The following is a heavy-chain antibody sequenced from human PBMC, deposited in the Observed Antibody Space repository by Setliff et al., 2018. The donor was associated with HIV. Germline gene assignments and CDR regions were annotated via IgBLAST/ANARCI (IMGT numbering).Heavy chain of an antibody. Sequence: PSETLSLTCTASGGSISSSSYYWGWIRQPPGKGLEWIGTIYYSGSTYYNTSLKSRVTISVDTSKNQFSLKLSSVTAADTAVYYCARDPWVRGVIMAPDYWGQGTLVTSPQ. CDR3: ARDPWVRGVIMAPDY. J-gene: IGHJ4*02. CDR1: GGSISSSSYY. D-gene: IGHD3-10*01. V-gene: IGHV4-39*07. CDR2: IYYSGST.